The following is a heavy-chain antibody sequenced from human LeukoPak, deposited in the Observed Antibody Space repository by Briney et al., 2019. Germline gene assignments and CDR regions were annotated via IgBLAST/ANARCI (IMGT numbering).Heavy chain of an antibody. J-gene: IGHJ4*02. CDR1: GLTLNNYG. V-gene: IGHV3-23*01. CDR3: AKDRNSWPTNFDS. D-gene: IGHD2/OR15-2a*01. CDR2: VSALDEI. Sequence: GGSLRLSCSASGLTLNNYGVSWVRQAPGKGLDWVSSVSALDEIYCADSVKGRFTISRDKSMNTVYLQMNSLRAEDTAVYYCAKDRNSWPTNFDSWGQGTLVTVSA.